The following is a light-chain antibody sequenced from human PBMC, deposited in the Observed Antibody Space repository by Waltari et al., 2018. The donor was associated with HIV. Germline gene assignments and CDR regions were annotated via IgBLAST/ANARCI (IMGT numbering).Light chain of an antibody. CDR3: QSYDRSLSGYVV. CDR1: SSNIGAGFD. Sequence: QSLLTQPPSVSGAPGQRVTISCTGSSSNIGAGFDVHWYQQLPGTVPKLLIYGHSKRPSGVPHRFSGSSSGTSASLAMPGLQAEDVADYYCQSYDRSLSGYVVFGGGTKLTVL. CDR2: GHS. V-gene: IGLV1-40*01. J-gene: IGLJ2*01.